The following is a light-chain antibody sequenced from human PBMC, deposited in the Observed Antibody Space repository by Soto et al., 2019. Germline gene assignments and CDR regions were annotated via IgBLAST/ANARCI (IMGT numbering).Light chain of an antibody. J-gene: IGKJ4*01. CDR2: KAS. Sequence: DFPMTQSPSTLSASVGDRVTITCRASQSISSWLAWYQQKPGKAPKLLIYKASSLEGGVPSRFSGSGSGTDFTLTISSLQPDDFATYYCQQYHSYSLTFGGGTKVDIK. CDR3: QQYHSYSLT. CDR1: QSISSW. V-gene: IGKV1-5*03.